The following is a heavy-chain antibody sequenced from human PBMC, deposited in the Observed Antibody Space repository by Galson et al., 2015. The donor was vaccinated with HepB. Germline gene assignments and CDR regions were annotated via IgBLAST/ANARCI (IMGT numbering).Heavy chain of an antibody. Sequence: SCKASGFTFTSSAMQWARQARGQRLEWIGWIVVGSGNTNYAQKFQERVTITRDMSTSTAYMELSSLRSEDTAVYYCAAGINSGWADDAFDIWGQGTMVTVSS. J-gene: IGHJ3*02. CDR2: IVVGSGNT. CDR3: AAGINSGWADDAFDI. V-gene: IGHV1-58*02. CDR1: GFTFTSSA. D-gene: IGHD6-19*01.